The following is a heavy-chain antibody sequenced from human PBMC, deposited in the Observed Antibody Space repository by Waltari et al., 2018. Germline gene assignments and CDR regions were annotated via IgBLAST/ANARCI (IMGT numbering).Heavy chain of an antibody. CDR3: AKGRQYSSGWGYFDY. D-gene: IGHD6-19*01. CDR2: IYSGGST. J-gene: IGHJ4*02. V-gene: IGHV3-53*02. Sequence: EVSSVATGGGLIPPGGSLSPPCPASGFTVSTHYMRLVRLAPGKGLEWVSVIYSGGSTYYADSVKGRFAISRDNSKNTLYLQMNSLTAEDTAVYYCAKGRQYSSGWGYFDYWGQGTLVTVSS. CDR1: GFTVSTHY.